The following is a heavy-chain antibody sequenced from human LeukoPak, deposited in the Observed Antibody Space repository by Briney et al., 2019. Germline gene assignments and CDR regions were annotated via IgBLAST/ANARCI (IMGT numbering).Heavy chain of an antibody. CDR3: ARDRVVGLGIDNAFDI. D-gene: IGHD2-15*01. V-gene: IGHV1-69*01. CDR1: GGTFSSYA. J-gene: IGHJ3*02. Sequence: SVKVSCKASGGTFSSYAISWVRQAPGQGLEWMGGIIPVFGTANYAQKFQGRVTITADESTSTAYTELSSLRSEDTAVYYCARDRVVGLGIDNAFDIWGHGTMVTVSS. CDR2: IIPVFGTA.